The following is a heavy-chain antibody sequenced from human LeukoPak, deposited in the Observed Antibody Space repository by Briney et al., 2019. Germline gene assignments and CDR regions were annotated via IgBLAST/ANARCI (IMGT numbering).Heavy chain of an antibody. J-gene: IGHJ3*02. CDR3: ARDPYSGGAFDI. CDR1: GGSFSGYY. V-gene: IGHV4-34*01. D-gene: IGHD5-12*01. Sequence: SETLSLTCAVYGGSFSGYYWSWIRQPPGKGLEWIGEINHSESTNYNPSLKSRVTISVDTSKNQFSLKLSSVTAADTAVYYCARDPYSGGAFDIWGQGTMVTVSS. CDR2: INHSEST.